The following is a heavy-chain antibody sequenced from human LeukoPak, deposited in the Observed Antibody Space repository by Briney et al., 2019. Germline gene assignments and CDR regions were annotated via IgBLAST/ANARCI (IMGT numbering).Heavy chain of an antibody. J-gene: IGHJ6*03. CDR3: ARGDYYYYYMDV. Sequence: ASVKVSCKASGYTFTGYYMHWVRQAPGLGLEWMAWINPNRGDTKYAQKFQGRVTVTRDTSISTAFMELSSLIFEDTAVYYCARGDYYYYYMDVWGKGTTVTVSS. V-gene: IGHV1-2*02. CDR2: INPNRGDT. CDR1: GYTFTGYY.